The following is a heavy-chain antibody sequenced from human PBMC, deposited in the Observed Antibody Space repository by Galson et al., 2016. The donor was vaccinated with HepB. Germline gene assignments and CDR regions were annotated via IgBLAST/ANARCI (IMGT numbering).Heavy chain of an antibody. D-gene: IGHD2-2*02. V-gene: IGHV3-21*01. CDR1: GFTFSTYN. CDR2: ISNSNSYI. J-gene: IGHJ6*02. CDR3: ARDFGYCSSTSCYKGGLFYYYGMDV. Sequence: SLRLSCAASGFTFSTYNMNWVPQAPGKGLEWVSSISNSNSYIYYTDSVKGRFTISRDNAKNSLYLQMNSLRAEDTAVYYCARDFGYCSSTSCYKGGLFYYYGMDVWGQGTTVTVSS.